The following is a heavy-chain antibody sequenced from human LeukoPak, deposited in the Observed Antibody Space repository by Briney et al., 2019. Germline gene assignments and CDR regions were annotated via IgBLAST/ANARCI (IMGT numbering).Heavy chain of an antibody. J-gene: IGHJ3*02. Sequence: SVKVSCKASGGTFSSYVISWVRQAPGQGLEWMGGIIPIFGTANYAQKFQGRVTIITDESTTKAYMELSGLRSEDKAVYYCASGWLQLSGVGGSDIWGQGTMVTVSS. D-gene: IGHD5-24*01. CDR1: GGTFSSYV. CDR2: IIPIFGTA. V-gene: IGHV1-69*05. CDR3: ASGWLQLSGVGGSDI.